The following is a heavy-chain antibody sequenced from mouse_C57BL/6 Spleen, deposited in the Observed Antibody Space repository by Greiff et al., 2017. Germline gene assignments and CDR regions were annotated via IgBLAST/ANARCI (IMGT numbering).Heavy chain of an antibody. D-gene: IGHD4-1*01. CDR2: SKPNKGGT. CDR1: GYTFTDYY. CDR3: ARLALGVDD. V-gene: IGHV1-26*01. Sequence: VQLQQSGPELVKPGASVKISCKASGYTFTDYYMNWVKQRNGKSLEWSGESKPNKGGTSYNQKFKGKATLTVDKSSSTAYMELRSLTSEDSAVYYCARLALGVDDWGQGASVTAAS. J-gene: IGHJ4*01.